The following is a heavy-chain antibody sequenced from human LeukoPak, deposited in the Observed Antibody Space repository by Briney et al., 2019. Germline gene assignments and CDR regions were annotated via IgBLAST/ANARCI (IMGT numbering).Heavy chain of an antibody. CDR3: ARVYDFWSGYYFDY. Sequence: PSETLSLTCTVSGGSISSSSYYWGWIRQPPGKGLEWIGSIYYSGSTYYNPSLKSRVTISVDTSKNQFSLKLSSVTAADTAVYYCARVYDFWSGYYFDYWGQGTLVTVSS. D-gene: IGHD3-3*01. CDR2: IYYSGST. J-gene: IGHJ4*02. CDR1: GGSISSSSYY. V-gene: IGHV4-39*07.